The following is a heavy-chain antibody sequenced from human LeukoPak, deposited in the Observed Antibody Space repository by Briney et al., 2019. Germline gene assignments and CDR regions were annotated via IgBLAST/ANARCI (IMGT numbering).Heavy chain of an antibody. CDR2: IYYSGST. CDR3: ARLNRGDYYGSGSEVFRY. CDR1: GGSISSSSYY. D-gene: IGHD3-10*01. Sequence: SETLSLTCTVSGGSISSSSYYWGWIRQPPGKGLEWIGSIYYSGSTYYNPSLKSRVTISVDTSKNQFSLKLSSVTAADTAVYYCARLNRGDYYGSGSEVFRYWGQGTLVTVSS. V-gene: IGHV4-39*01. J-gene: IGHJ4*02.